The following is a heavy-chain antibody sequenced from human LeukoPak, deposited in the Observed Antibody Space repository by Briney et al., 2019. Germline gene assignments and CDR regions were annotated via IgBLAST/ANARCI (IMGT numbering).Heavy chain of an antibody. CDR2: IHYSGIT. J-gene: IGHJ4*01. Sequence: SETLSLTCTVSGDSISSSTYYGGWGRQPPGRGLEWIGSIHYSGITSYNPSLKSRVTISVDTSKNKFSLKVRSLTAADTAVYYCARLPIVVVPASGFDYWGHGTLVTVSS. V-gene: IGHV4-39*01. CDR3: ARLPIVVVPASGFDY. CDR1: GDSISSSTYY. D-gene: IGHD2-2*01.